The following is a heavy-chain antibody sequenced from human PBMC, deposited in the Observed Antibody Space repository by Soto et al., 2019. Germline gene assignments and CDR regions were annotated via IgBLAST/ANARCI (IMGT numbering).Heavy chain of an antibody. CDR2: LYWDDDN. Sequence: QITLKESGPAVVKPTQTLTLTCSFSGFSLSTSGVGVGWIRQPPGKALEWLALLYWDDDNRYSPSLSTRLTINKDTARNQVVITMTNMEPVDTATYYCAFKEEYRCCWVPGWIALWGQGTLVTVS. V-gene: IGHV2-5*02. CDR1: GFSLSTSGVG. CDR3: AFKEEYRCCWVPGWIAL. J-gene: IGHJ5*02. D-gene: IGHD6-6*01.